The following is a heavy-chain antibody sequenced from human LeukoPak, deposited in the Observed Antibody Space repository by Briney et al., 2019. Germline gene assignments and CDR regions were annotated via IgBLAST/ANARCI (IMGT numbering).Heavy chain of an antibody. Sequence: GGSLRLSCAASEFTFSSHAMHWVRQAPGKGLEWVALISYDGGDKYYADSVKGRFTISRDNSKNTLYLQMNSLRAEDTAVYYCAKDRGGQRWLQFHYFDYWGQGTLVTVSS. J-gene: IGHJ4*02. V-gene: IGHV3-30*04. CDR3: AKDRGGQRWLQFHYFDY. CDR1: EFTFSSHA. D-gene: IGHD5-24*01. CDR2: ISYDGGDK.